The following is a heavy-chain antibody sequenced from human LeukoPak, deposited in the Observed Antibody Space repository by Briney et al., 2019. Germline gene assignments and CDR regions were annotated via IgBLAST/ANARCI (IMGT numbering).Heavy chain of an antibody. D-gene: IGHD6-13*01. CDR1: GFTFSSYA. CDR2: IKEDGSEK. V-gene: IGHV3-7*04. Sequence: TGGSLRLSCAASGFTFSSYAMSWVRQAPGKGLEYVANIKEDGSEKYYVDSVKGRFTISRDNAKNSLYLQMSSLRVEDTAVYYCARDISPEKGQQLANWGQGTQVTVSS. CDR3: ARDISPEKGQQLAN. J-gene: IGHJ4*02.